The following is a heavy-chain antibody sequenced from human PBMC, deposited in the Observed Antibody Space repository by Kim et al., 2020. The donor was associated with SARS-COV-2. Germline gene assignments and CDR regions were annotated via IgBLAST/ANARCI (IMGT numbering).Heavy chain of an antibody. Sequence: YYNPSLKSRVTISVDTSKNQFSLKLSSVTAADTAVYYCARGDSSGYPDYWGQGTLVTVSS. J-gene: IGHJ4*02. D-gene: IGHD3-22*01. CDR3: ARGDSSGYPDY. V-gene: IGHV4-31*02.